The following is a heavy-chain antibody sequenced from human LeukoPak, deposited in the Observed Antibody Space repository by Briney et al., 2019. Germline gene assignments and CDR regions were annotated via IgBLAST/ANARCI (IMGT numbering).Heavy chain of an antibody. CDR1: GFTFSSHN. V-gene: IGHV3-33*08. CDR2: IQSDGSKQ. CDR3: ARDVDTSSHSSQLDP. Sequence: GGSLRLSCAASGFTFSSHNMNWVRQTPGKGLEWAAAIQSDGSKQYYGDSVKGRFTISRDSSKNTVYLQMNSLRDEDTAVYYCARDVDTSSHSSQLDPWGQGTLVTVSS. D-gene: IGHD5-18*01. J-gene: IGHJ5*02.